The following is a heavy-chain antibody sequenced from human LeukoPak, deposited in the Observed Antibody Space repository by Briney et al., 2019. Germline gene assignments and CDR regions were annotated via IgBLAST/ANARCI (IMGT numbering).Heavy chain of an antibody. CDR3: ARDLYDYGSY. D-gene: IGHD4/OR15-4a*01. V-gene: IGHV3-66*01. CDR1: GFTVSSTY. J-gene: IGHJ4*02. CDR2: IYSGGTT. Sequence: GGSLRLSCAASGFTVSSTYMSWVRQAPGKWLEWVSVIYSGGTTYYADSVKGRFTISRDNSKNTLYLQMNSLRTEDTAVYYCARDLYDYGSYWGQGTLVTVSS.